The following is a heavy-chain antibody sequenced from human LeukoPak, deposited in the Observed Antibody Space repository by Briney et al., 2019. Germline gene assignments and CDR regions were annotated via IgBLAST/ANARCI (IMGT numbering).Heavy chain of an antibody. J-gene: IGHJ4*02. CDR3: ARGGGWLQLRGTNLDY. V-gene: IGHV1-46*01. Sequence: ASVKVSCKASGYTFTSYYMHWVRQAPGQGLEWMGIINPSGGSTSYAQKFQGRVTMTRDTSTSTVYMELSSLRSEDTAVYYCARGGGWLQLRGTNLDYWGQGTLVTVSS. CDR1: GYTFTSYY. D-gene: IGHD5-24*01. CDR2: INPSGGST.